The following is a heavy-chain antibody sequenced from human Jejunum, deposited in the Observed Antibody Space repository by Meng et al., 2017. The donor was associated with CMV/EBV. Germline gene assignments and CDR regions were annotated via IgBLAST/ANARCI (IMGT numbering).Heavy chain of an antibody. D-gene: IGHD3-9*01. V-gene: IGHV3-49*04. CDR1: GLTVRGEA. CDR2: VRSDALGGST. Sequence: GLTVRGEASSWARKAPGKGWEWVGCVRSDALGGSTKDAASVKGRFTISRDHYKNIAYLQMSSLKIEDTPVYYCTRDFDWPHNWFDPWGQGTLVTVSS. J-gene: IGHJ5*02. CDR3: TRDFDWPHNWFDP.